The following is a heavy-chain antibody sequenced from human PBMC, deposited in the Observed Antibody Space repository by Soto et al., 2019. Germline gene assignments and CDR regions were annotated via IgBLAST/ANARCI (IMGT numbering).Heavy chain of an antibody. V-gene: IGHV3-7*05. CDR2: IKEGGSDK. CDR1: GVTFSRYW. CDR3: ARQRDGY. Sequence: PGGSLRLSCAGSGVTFSRYWMTWGRQAPGKGLEWVANIKEGGSDKYYVDSVKGRFTISRDNAQNSLYLQLNSLRAQDTAVYYCARQRDGYWGQGTLVTVSS. J-gene: IGHJ4*02.